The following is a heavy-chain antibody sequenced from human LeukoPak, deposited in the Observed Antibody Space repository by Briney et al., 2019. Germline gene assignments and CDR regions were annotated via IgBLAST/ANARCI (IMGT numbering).Heavy chain of an antibody. V-gene: IGHV3-53*01. D-gene: IGHD2-8*01. J-gene: IGHJ6*03. Sequence: GGSLRLSCAASGFTVSSNYMSWVRQAPGKGLEWVSVIYSGGSTYYADSVKGRFTISRDNSKNTLYLQMNSLRAEDTAVYYCARSTQELMVYATYYYYMDVWGKGTTVTVSS. CDR3: ARSTQELMVYATYYYYMDV. CDR2: IYSGGST. CDR1: GFTVSSNY.